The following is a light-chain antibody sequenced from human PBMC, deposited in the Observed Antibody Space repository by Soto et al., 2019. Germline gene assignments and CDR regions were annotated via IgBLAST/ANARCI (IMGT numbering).Light chain of an antibody. V-gene: IGKV1-33*01. CDR1: QDIYNS. CDR3: QQYDSLPPT. CDR2: AAS. Sequence: DIQMTPSPSSLSASVGDRVTITCQASQDIYNSLNWYHQRPGKAPELLSYAASILETGGSPRFSGSGSGTYFTFTINGLQPEDIATYYCQQYDSLPPTFGPGTKVHIK. J-gene: IGKJ3*01.